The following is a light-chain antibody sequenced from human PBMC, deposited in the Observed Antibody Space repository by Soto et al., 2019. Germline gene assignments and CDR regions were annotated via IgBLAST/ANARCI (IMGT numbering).Light chain of an antibody. Sequence: DIVLTQSPGTLSLSPGERATLSCRASQSVSSSYLAWYQQKPGQAPRLLIYGASIRATCIPDRFSGSGSGTDFTLTISRLEPEDFAVYYCQQYGSSPFTFGGGTKVEIK. CDR2: GAS. CDR3: QQYGSSPFT. J-gene: IGKJ4*01. V-gene: IGKV3-20*01. CDR1: QSVSSSY.